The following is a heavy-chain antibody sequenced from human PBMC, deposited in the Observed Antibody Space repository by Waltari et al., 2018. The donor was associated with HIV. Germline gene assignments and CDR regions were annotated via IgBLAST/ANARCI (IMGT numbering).Heavy chain of an antibody. D-gene: IGHD3-3*01. Sequence: GLVKPGESLRLSCAGSGFAFGKYTLSWVRQAPGKGLEWISTISSTSGYIEYADSVKGRFTVSRDNAKKSLSLQMNSLRAEDAAVYYCARGLTMFGDVIPYYFDHWGQGSLVTVSS. J-gene: IGHJ4*01. CDR3: ARGLTMFGDVIPYYFDH. CDR2: ISSTSGYI. CDR1: GFAFGKYT. V-gene: IGHV3-21*01.